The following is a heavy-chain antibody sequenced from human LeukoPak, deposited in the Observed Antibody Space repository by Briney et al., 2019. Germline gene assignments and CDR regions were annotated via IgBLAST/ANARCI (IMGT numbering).Heavy chain of an antibody. Sequence: GGSLRLSCAASGFTFSSYDMHWVRQATGKGLEWVSRIGTAGDTYYPGSVKGRFTISRESPKSSVYLQMNSLRAGDTAVYYCARAGGSGWYAFDIWGQGTMVTVSS. V-gene: IGHV3-13*04. J-gene: IGHJ3*02. D-gene: IGHD6-19*01. CDR3: ARAGGSGWYAFDI. CDR2: IGTAGDT. CDR1: GFTFSSYD.